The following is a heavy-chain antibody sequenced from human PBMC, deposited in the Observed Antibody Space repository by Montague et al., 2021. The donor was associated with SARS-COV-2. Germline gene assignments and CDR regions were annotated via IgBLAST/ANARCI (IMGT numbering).Heavy chain of an antibody. J-gene: IGHJ3*02. CDR3: ARHPPHSPSGNYLVPGGFDI. V-gene: IGHV4-34*01. D-gene: IGHD3-10*01. CDR2: ISHSGNT. CDR1: GGSLSGND. Sequence: SETLSLTCAVSGGSLSGNDWSWIRQPPGKGLEWIGEISHSGNTKYNPSLKSRGSISVDTSSNQFSLRLSSATAADTAVYFCARHPPHSPSGNYLVPGGFDIWGPGTMVTVSS.